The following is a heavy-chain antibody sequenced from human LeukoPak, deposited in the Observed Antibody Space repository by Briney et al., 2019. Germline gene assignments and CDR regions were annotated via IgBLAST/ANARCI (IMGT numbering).Heavy chain of an antibody. CDR1: GFTFRSHS. Sequence: GGSLRLSCAASGFTFRSHSMNWVRQAPGKGLEWVSSISSSSGSIYYADSVKGRFTISRDNAKNSLYLQMNSLRAEDTAVYYCAVAYYYGSGDAFDIWGQGTKVTVSS. D-gene: IGHD3-10*01. CDR3: AVAYYYGSGDAFDI. J-gene: IGHJ3*02. V-gene: IGHV3-21*01. CDR2: ISSSSGSI.